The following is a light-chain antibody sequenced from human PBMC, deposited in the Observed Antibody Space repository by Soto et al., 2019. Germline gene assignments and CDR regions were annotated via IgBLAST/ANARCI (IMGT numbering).Light chain of an antibody. CDR3: QQSYSTPFT. CDR2: AAS. V-gene: IGKV1-39*01. CDR1: QSVSSS. J-gene: IGKJ4*01. Sequence: DIQMTQSPSSLSASVGDRVTITCRASQSVSSSLNWYQQKPGRAPNLLIFAASNLQSGVPSRFSGSGSGTDFTLTISSLQPEDFATYVCQQSYSTPFTFGGGTKVEIK.